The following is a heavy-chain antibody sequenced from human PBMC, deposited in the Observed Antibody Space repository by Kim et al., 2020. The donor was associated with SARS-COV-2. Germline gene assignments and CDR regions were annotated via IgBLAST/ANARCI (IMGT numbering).Heavy chain of an antibody. D-gene: IGHD3-10*01. CDR1: GYTFTGYY. Sequence: ASVKVSCKASGYTFTGYYMHWVRQAPGQGLEWMGWINPNSGGTNYAQKFQGRVTMTRDTSISTAYMELSRLRSDDTAVYYCARDRPGSHIGGRNWFDPWGQGTLVTVSS. V-gene: IGHV1-2*02. CDR2: INPNSGGT. CDR3: ARDRPGSHIGGRNWFDP. J-gene: IGHJ5*02.